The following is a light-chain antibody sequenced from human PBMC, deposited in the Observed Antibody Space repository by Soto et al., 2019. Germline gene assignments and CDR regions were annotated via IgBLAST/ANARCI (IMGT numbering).Light chain of an antibody. CDR3: GSYRNSSPPFV. J-gene: IGLJ1*01. V-gene: IGLV2-14*01. Sequence: QSALTQSASVSGSPGQSITISFTGTSRDVGGYNYVSWYQHHPGKAPKLMIYEVSNRPSGVSNRFSGSKSGNTASLTISGLLAEDEADYYCGSYRNSSPPFVFGSGTKVTVL. CDR1: SRDVGGYNY. CDR2: EVS.